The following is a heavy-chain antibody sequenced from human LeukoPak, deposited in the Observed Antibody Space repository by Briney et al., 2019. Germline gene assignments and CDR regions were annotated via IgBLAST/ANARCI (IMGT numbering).Heavy chain of an antibody. Sequence: ASVKVSCKASGGTFSSYVINWVRQAPGQGLEWMGGFDPEDGETIYAQKFQGRVTMTEDTSTDTAYMELSSLRSEDTAVYYCATVGEGLGIAAAGTRGDYWFDPWGQGTLVTVSS. V-gene: IGHV1-24*01. D-gene: IGHD6-13*01. CDR1: GGTFSSYV. CDR3: ATVGEGLGIAAAGTRGDYWFDP. J-gene: IGHJ5*02. CDR2: FDPEDGET.